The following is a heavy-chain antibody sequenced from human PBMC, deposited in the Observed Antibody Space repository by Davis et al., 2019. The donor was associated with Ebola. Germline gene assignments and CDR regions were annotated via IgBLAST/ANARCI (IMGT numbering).Heavy chain of an antibody. CDR3: ARDSDGMDV. Sequence: MPSETLSLTCTVSGGSISSSNSYWGWIRQPPGKGLEWIGTIYYSGNTYYNPSLKSRVTISVDTSKNQFSLKLSSVTAADTAVYYCARDSDGMDVWGQGTTVTVSS. CDR2: IYYSGNT. J-gene: IGHJ6*02. V-gene: IGHV4-39*07. CDR1: GGSISSSNSY.